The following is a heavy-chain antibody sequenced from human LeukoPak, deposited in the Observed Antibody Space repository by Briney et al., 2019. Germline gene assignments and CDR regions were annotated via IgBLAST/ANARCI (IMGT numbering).Heavy chain of an antibody. CDR1: GGSISSYY. Sequence: SETLSLTCTVSGGSISSYYWSWIRQPPGKGLEWIGYIYYSGSTNYNPSLKSRVTISVYTSKNQFSLKLSSVTAADTAVYYCARIEDYGGNSVNYWGQGTLVTVSS. V-gene: IGHV4-59*01. CDR2: IYYSGST. D-gene: IGHD4-23*01. J-gene: IGHJ4*02. CDR3: ARIEDYGGNSVNY.